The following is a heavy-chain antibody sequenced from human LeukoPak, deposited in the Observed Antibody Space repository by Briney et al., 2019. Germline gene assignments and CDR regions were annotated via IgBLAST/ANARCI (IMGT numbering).Heavy chain of an antibody. CDR2: IWYDGSNK. CDR1: GFTFSSYG. V-gene: IGHV3-30*02. Sequence: PGGSLRLSCAASGFTFSSYGMHWVRQAPGKGLEWVAVIWYDGSNKYYADSVEGRFTISRDNSKNTLYLQMNSLRAEDTAVYYCAKDPTSYYYDSSGYWPDWGQGTLVTVSS. J-gene: IGHJ4*02. D-gene: IGHD3-22*01. CDR3: AKDPTSYYYDSSGYWPD.